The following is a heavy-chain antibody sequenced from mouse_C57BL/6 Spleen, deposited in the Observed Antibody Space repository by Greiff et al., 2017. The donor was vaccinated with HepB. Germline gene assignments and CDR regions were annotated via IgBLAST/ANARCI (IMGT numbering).Heavy chain of an antibody. CDR2: IHPNSGST. CDR3: ARRGALGWYFDV. D-gene: IGHD3-1*01. V-gene: IGHV1-64*01. J-gene: IGHJ1*03. CDR1: GYTFTSYW. Sequence: QVQLQQPGAELVKPGASVKLSCKASGYTFTSYWMHWVKQRPGQGLEWIGMIHPNSGSTNYNEKFKSKATLTVDKSSSTAYMQLSSLTAEDSAGYYCARRGALGWYFDVWGTGTTVTVSS.